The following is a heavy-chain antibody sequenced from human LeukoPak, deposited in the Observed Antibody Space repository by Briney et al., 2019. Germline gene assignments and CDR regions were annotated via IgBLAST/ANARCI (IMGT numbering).Heavy chain of an antibody. CDR3: AKDRYYYEGSGYCFES. CDR1: GFTFSRYG. J-gene: IGHJ4*02. CDR2: IRYDGSNQ. Sequence: GGSLRLSCAVSGFTFSRYGMYWVRQAPGKGLEWVAFIRYDGSNQHYADSVKGRFTISRDNSKNTLYLQMNSLSAEDAALYYCAKDRYYYEGSGYCFESWGQGTLVTVSS. D-gene: IGHD3-22*01. V-gene: IGHV3-30*02.